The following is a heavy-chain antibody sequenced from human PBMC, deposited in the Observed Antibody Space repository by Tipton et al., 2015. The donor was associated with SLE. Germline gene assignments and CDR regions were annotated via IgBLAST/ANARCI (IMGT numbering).Heavy chain of an antibody. V-gene: IGHV5-51*03. CDR3: ARPRDWSGYALDI. Sequence: QSGPEVKKPGESLEISCKGSGYSFTSYWIGWVRQMPGKGLEWMGIIYPGDSDTRYSPSFQGQVTISADKSISTAYLQWSSLKASDTAMYYCARPRDWSGYALDIWGQGTMVTVSS. CDR2: IYPGDSDT. CDR1: GYSFTSYW. D-gene: IGHD3-3*01. J-gene: IGHJ3*02.